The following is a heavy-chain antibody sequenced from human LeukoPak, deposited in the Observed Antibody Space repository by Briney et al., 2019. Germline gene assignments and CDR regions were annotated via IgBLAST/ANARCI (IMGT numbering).Heavy chain of an antibody. Sequence: GASVKVSCKASGYTFTSYGISWVRQAPGQGLEWMGWINPYNGNTNYTQKFQGRVTMTTDTSTSTAYMELRSLRSGDTAVYYCARGVYLKAWSDPWGQGTPVTVSS. CDR1: GYTFTSYG. CDR2: INPYNGNT. V-gene: IGHV1-18*01. D-gene: IGHD6-13*01. CDR3: ARGVYLKAWSDP. J-gene: IGHJ5*02.